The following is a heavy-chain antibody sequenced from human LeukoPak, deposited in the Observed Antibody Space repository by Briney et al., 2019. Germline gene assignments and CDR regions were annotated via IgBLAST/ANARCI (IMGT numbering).Heavy chain of an antibody. CDR1: GFTFSSYG. V-gene: IGHV3-33*01. CDR2: IWYDGSNK. Sequence: PGGSLRLSCAASGFTFSSYGMHWVRQAPGKGLEWVAVIWYDGSNKYYADSVKGRFTISRDNSKNTLYLQMNSLRAEDTAVYYCARASLKLVRPSYFDYWGQGTLVTVSS. J-gene: IGHJ4*02. D-gene: IGHD3-9*01. CDR3: ARASLKLVRPSYFDY.